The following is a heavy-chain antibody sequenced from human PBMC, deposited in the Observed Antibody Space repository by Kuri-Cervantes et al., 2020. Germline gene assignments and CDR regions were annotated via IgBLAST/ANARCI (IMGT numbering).Heavy chain of an antibody. CDR1: GDIFRTYG. D-gene: IGHD5-12*01. Sequence: SVKVSCKASGDIFRTYGVSWVRQAPGQGLECLGGFIPIFDSPDYAQEFQGRVTITTDESTSTAYMELSSLRSEDTAVYYCASSGKYYFDYWGQGTLVTVSS. V-gene: IGHV1-69*05. CDR3: ASSGKYYFDY. J-gene: IGHJ4*02. CDR2: FIPIFDSP.